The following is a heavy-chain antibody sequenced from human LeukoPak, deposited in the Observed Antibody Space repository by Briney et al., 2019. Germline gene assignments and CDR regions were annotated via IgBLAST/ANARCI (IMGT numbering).Heavy chain of an antibody. Sequence: PSETLSLTCTVSGGSISSYYWSWIRQPPGKGLEWIGYIYYSGSTNYNPSLKSRVTISVDTSKNQFSLKLSSVTAADTAVYYCARSRTGHLYSHSLDYWGQGTLVTVSS. CDR2: IYYSGST. J-gene: IGHJ4*02. V-gene: IGHV4-59*01. D-gene: IGHD6-13*01. CDR3: ARSRTGHLYSHSLDY. CDR1: GGSISSYY.